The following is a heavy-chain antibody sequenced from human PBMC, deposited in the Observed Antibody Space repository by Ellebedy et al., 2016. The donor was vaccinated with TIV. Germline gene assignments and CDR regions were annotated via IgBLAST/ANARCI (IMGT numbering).Heavy chain of an antibody. J-gene: IGHJ6*02. CDR3: GRDVTPGGLDV. Sequence: GESLKISXEGFGFSPIDYTMNWVRQAPGKGLEWVSYISGINGPIHYADSVKGRFTISRDNAKNLLYLQMNSLRAEDTAIYYCGRDVTPGGLDVWGQGTTVTVS. V-gene: IGHV3-48*01. CDR2: ISGINGPI. CDR1: GFSPIDYT. D-gene: IGHD2-2*01.